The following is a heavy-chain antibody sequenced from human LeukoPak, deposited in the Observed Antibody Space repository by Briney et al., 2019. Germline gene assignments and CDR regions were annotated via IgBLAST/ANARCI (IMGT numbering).Heavy chain of an antibody. Sequence: ASVTVSFKASGYTFTGYYIHWVRQAPGQGREGMGWINPNSGGTNYAQKFQGRVTMTRDTSISTAYMELSRLRSDDTAVYYCATLRITIFGVVNEYFQHWGQGTLVTVSS. D-gene: IGHD3-3*01. V-gene: IGHV1-2*02. CDR1: GYTFTGYY. CDR3: ATLRITIFGVVNEYFQH. CDR2: INPNSGGT. J-gene: IGHJ1*01.